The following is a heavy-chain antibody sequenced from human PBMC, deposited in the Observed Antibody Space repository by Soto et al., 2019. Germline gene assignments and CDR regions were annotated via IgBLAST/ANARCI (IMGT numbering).Heavy chain of an antibody. CDR2: IYPGDSDT. CDR3: ARKYCDSTSCYWAFDI. D-gene: IGHD2-2*01. Sequence: PGESLKISCKGSGYSFTNYWIACVRQMPGKGLEWMGIIYPGDSDTRYSPSFQGQVTISADKSISTAYLQWSSLKASDTAIYYCARKYCDSTSCYWAFDIWGQGTMVTVSS. J-gene: IGHJ3*02. V-gene: IGHV5-51*01. CDR1: GYSFTNYW.